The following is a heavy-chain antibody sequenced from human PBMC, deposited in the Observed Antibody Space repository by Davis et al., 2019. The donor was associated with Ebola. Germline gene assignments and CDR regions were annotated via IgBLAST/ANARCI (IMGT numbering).Heavy chain of an antibody. V-gene: IGHV3-7*03. CDR1: GFIFSHYW. J-gene: IGHJ6*02. CDR2: IKQDGGEK. CDR3: ASGDGRGSSYDMDV. Sequence: GGSLRLSCAASGFIFSHYWMSWVRQAPGKGPEWVAIIKQDGGEKYYVDSVKGRFTISRDNAKNSVFLQMNSLRGEDTALYYCASGDGRGSSYDMDVWGQGTTVTVSS. D-gene: IGHD5-12*01.